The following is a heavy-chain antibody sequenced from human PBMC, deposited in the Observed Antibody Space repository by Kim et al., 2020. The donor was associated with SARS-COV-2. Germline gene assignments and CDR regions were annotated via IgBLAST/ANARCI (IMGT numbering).Heavy chain of an antibody. CDR3: ARGREQQVVLGWFDP. Sequence: GGSLRLSCATSGFTFSSFGMHWVHQAPGKGLEWVAVISFDGSETYYADSVKGRFTISRDNSKNTLHLQMDSLRAEDTAVYYCARGREQQVVLGWFDPWGQGTLVTVSS. CDR2: ISFDGSET. CDR1: GFTFSSFG. J-gene: IGHJ5*02. V-gene: IGHV3-30*12. D-gene: IGHD2-15*01.